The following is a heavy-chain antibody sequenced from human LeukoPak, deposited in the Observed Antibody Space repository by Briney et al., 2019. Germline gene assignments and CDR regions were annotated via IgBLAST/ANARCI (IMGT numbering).Heavy chain of an antibody. CDR3: AKDSEPAGDYEGLDY. D-gene: IGHD4-17*01. CDR2: ISGSGSTI. V-gene: IGHV3-48*03. Sequence: LGGSLRLSCAASGFTFSSYEMNWVRQAPGKGLEWVSYISGSGSTIYYVDSVKGRFTISRDNSKNTLYLQMNSLRAEDTAVYYCAKDSEPAGDYEGLDYWGQGTLVTVSS. J-gene: IGHJ4*02. CDR1: GFTFSSYE.